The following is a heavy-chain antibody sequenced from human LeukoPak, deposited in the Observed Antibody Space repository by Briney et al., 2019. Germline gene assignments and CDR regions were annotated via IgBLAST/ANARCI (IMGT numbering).Heavy chain of an antibody. CDR3: ARGVYGSGSCYFDY. J-gene: IGHJ4*02. CDR1: GGSISSYY. Sequence: PSETLSLTCTVSGGSISSYYWSWIRQPPGKGLEWIGYIYYSGSTNYNPSLKSRVTISVDTSKNQFSLKLSSVTAADTAVYYCARGVYGSGSCYFDYWGQGTPVTVSS. D-gene: IGHD3-10*01. CDR2: IYYSGST. V-gene: IGHV4-59*01.